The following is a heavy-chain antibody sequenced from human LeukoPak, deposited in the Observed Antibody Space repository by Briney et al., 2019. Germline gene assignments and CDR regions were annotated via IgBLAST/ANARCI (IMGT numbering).Heavy chain of an antibody. CDR1: GFTFSSYE. D-gene: IGHD1-26*01. CDR2: ISSSGSTI. Sequence: GGSLRLSCAASGFTFSSYEMNWVRQAPGKGLEWVSYISSSGSTIYYADSVKGRFTISRDNAKNSLYLQMNSLRAEDTAVYYCARDRWELLRAFDIWGQGTMVTVSS. J-gene: IGHJ3*02. V-gene: IGHV3-48*03. CDR3: ARDRWELLRAFDI.